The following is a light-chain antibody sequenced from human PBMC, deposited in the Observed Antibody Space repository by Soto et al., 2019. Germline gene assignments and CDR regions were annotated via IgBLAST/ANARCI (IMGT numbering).Light chain of an antibody. Sequence: DIQMTQSPSSLSASVGERVTITCRASQTISPYLSWYQQRPGKAPELLIYAVSTLHTGVPSRFRGSGSGTDYSLTISSLQPEDLSPYYCQQSYTTLRTFGQGTKVEI. CDR3: QQSYTTLRT. CDR1: QTISPY. CDR2: AVS. J-gene: IGKJ1*01. V-gene: IGKV1-39*01.